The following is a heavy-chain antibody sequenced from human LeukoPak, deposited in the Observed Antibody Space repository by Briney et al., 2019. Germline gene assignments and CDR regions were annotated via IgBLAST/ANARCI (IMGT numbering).Heavy chain of an antibody. CDR1: GFTLSNDW. J-gene: IGHJ4*02. Sequence: GGSLRLSCAASGFTLSNDWTHWVRQAPGKELVWVSRINSDGSSILYADSVRGRFTISRDNTKNTLHLQMNSLRADDTAVYYCVVGGGIYWGQGTLVTVS. V-gene: IGHV3-74*03. CDR2: INSDGSSI. CDR3: VVGGGIY. D-gene: IGHD1-26*01.